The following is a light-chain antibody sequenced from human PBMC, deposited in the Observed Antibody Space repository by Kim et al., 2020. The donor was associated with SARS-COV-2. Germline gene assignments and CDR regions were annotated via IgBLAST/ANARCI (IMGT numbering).Light chain of an antibody. CDR3: QQYGRSPLT. CDR1: QSVTSSY. Sequence: EIILTQSPGTLSLSPGERATLSCTASQSVTSSYLAWYQQKPGQAPRLLIYDASSRATGVPDRFGGSGSGTDFTLTISRLEPEDFAVYFCQQYGRSPLTFGGGTKVDIK. CDR2: DAS. J-gene: IGKJ4*01. V-gene: IGKV3-20*01.